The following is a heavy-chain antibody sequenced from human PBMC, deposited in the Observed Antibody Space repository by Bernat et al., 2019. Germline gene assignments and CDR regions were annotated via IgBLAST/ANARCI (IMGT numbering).Heavy chain of an antibody. CDR2: ISSSGSTI. CDR3: AREEGGIILDAFDI. D-gene: IGHD3-16*01. CDR1: GFTFSSYE. J-gene: IGHJ3*02. V-gene: IGHV3-48*03. Sequence: EVQLVESGGGLVQPGGSLRLSCAASGFTFSSYEMNWVRQAPGKGLEWVSYISSSGSTIYYADSVKGRFTIPRDNAKNSLYLQMNSLRAEDTAVYYCAREEGGIILDAFDIWGQGTMVTVSS.